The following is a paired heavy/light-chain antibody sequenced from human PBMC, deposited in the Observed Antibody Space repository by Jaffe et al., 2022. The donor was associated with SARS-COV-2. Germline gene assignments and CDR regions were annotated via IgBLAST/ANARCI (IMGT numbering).Light chain of an antibody. CDR3: MQALQTPLT. CDR2: LAS. J-gene: IGKJ4*01. CDR1: ESLLNSNGYHY. Sequence: DIVMTQSPLSLPVTPGEPASISCRSSESLLNSNGYHYLDWYVQRPGQSPQLLIYLASNRASGVPDRFSGSGSGTDFALKISRVEAEDVGVYYCMQALQTPLTFGGGTKVEI. V-gene: IGKV2-28*01.
Heavy chain of an antibody. V-gene: IGHV4-61*02. D-gene: IGHD3-16*02. J-gene: IGHJ5*01. Sequence: QVQLQESGPGLVKPSQTLSLTCTVSGGSIKSGGYYWSWVRQPAGKGLEWIGRIYTSGSTNYNPSFKNRVILSLDTSKNQFSLKMNSVTAADTAVYYCAREDRGYDKVWGSYPPIVGFASWGQGTLVIVSS. CDR3: AREDRGYDKVWGSYPPIVGFAS. CDR2: IYTSGST. CDR1: GGSIKSGGYY.